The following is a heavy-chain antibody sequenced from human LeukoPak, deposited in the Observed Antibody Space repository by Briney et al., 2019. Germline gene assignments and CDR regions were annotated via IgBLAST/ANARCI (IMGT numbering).Heavy chain of an antibody. J-gene: IGHJ4*02. CDR2: ISYSGST. V-gene: IGHV4-59*12. D-gene: IGHD6-13*01. CDR1: GGSISSYY. Sequence: PSETLSLTCTVSGGSISSYYWSWIRQPPGKGLEWIGYISYSGSTNYNPSLKSRLTISLDTSKRQFSLHLNSVTVADTALYYCARDYGGGWYQIDYWGQGTLVTVSS. CDR3: ARDYGGGWYQIDY.